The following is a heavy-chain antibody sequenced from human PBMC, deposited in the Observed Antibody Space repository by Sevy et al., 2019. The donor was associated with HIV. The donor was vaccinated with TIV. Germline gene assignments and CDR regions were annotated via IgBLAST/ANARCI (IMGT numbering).Heavy chain of an antibody. CDR2: ISSSSRYI. J-gene: IGHJ4*02. Sequence: VGSLRLSCAASGFVFSSYTMNWVRQSPGKELEWVSSISSSSRYIFYADSVKGRFTISRDNARNSLYLQMNSLGAEDTAVYYCARDMAYGSGSIVYDHWGQGTLVTVSS. D-gene: IGHD3-10*01. CDR3: ARDMAYGSGSIVYDH. CDR1: GFVFSSYT. V-gene: IGHV3-21*01.